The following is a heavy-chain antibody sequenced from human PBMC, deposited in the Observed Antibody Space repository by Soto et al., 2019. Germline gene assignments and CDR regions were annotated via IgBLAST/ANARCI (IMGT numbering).Heavy chain of an antibody. D-gene: IGHD3-10*01. Sequence: QVQLQESGPGLVKPSETLSLSCTVSGGSISSYYWSWFRQSPGKRMEWIGYVHHSWGSSYNPSLQSRGAISLDPSKSQFPLMVTSVTATDTAVYYCARQGFGPLHGLVDVWGQGTTVTVSS. CDR2: VHHSWGS. CDR1: GGSISSYY. V-gene: IGHV4-59*08. J-gene: IGHJ6*02. CDR3: ARQGFGPLHGLVDV.